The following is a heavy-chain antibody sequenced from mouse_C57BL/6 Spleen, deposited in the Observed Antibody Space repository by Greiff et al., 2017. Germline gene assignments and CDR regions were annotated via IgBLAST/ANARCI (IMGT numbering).Heavy chain of an antibody. D-gene: IGHD1-1*01. CDR2: IYPRSGNT. CDR3: ARSLLRGNYFDC. J-gene: IGHJ2*01. Sequence: VQLQQSGAELARPGASVKLSCKASGYTFTSYGISWVKQRTGQGLEWIGEIYPRSGNTYYNEKFKGKATLTADKSSSTAYMELRSLTSEDSAVYFCARSLLRGNYFDCWGQGTTLTVSS. CDR1: GYTFTSYG. V-gene: IGHV1-81*01.